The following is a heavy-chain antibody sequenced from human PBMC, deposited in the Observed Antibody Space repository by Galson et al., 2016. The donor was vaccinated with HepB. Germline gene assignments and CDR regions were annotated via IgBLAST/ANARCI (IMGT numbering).Heavy chain of an antibody. CDR1: GYTFNNFA. CDR2: ISGYNGNT. J-gene: IGHJ4*02. D-gene: IGHD3-10*01. CDR3: ARDRKRYYYGPGSDYFDY. V-gene: IGHV1-18*01. Sequence: SVKVSCKASGYTFNNFAFSWVRQAPGKGLEWMGWISGYNGNTKYAETFQGRVTMTIDTSTTTAYMELRGLRSDDTAVYYCARDRKRYYYGPGSDYFDYWGQGTLGTVSS.